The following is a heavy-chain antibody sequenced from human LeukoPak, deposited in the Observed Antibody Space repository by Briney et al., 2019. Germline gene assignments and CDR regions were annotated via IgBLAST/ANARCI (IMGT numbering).Heavy chain of an antibody. V-gene: IGHV4-34*01. D-gene: IGHD6-6*01. Sequence: SETLSLTCAVYGGSFSGYYWSWIRQPPGKGLEWIGEINHSGSTNYNPSLKSRVTISVDTSKNQFSLKLSSVTAADTAVYYCARSPRGIAARPIDYWGQGTLVTISS. CDR2: INHSGST. J-gene: IGHJ4*02. CDR1: GGSFSGYY. CDR3: ARSPRGIAARPIDY.